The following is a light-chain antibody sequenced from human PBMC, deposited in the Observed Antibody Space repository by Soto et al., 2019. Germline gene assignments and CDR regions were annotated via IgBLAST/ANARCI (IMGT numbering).Light chain of an antibody. Sequence: DIQMTQSPSTLSASVGDRVTITCRASQTISTWMAWYQQKPGKAPKLLIYDASTLESGVPSRFSGSGSGTDFTLSINSLQSEDFATYYCQQYYSFPYTFGRGTKVDIK. CDR2: DAS. V-gene: IGKV1-5*01. CDR3: QQYYSFPYT. CDR1: QTISTW. J-gene: IGKJ2*01.